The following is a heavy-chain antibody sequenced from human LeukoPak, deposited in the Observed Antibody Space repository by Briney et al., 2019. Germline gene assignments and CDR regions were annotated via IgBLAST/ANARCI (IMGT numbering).Heavy chain of an antibody. Sequence: QTGGSLRLSCAASGFTFSSHWMHWVRHAPGKGLVWVSRINSDGSSTTYADSVKGRFTISRDNAKNTLYLQMNSLRAEDTAVYYCVRGAGRVYYDSSPPDYWGQGTLVTVSS. CDR1: GFTFSSHW. CDR2: INSDGSST. D-gene: IGHD3-22*01. J-gene: IGHJ4*02. V-gene: IGHV3-74*01. CDR3: VRGAGRVYYDSSPPDY.